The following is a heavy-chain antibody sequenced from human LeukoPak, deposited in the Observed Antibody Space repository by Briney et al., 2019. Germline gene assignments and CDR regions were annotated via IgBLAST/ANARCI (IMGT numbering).Heavy chain of an antibody. Sequence: GSLRLSCAASGFTFDDYAMHWVRQAPGKGLEWVAVISYDGSNKYYADSVKGRFTISRDNSKNTLYLQMNSLRAEDTAVYYCARDTAHRSYSGPFDYWGQGTLVTVSS. CDR3: ARDTAHRSYSGPFDY. J-gene: IGHJ4*02. CDR2: ISYDGSNK. D-gene: IGHD1-26*01. CDR1: GFTFDDYA. V-gene: IGHV3-30*01.